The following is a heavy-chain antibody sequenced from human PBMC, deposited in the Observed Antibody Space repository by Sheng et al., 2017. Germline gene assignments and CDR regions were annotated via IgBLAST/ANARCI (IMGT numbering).Heavy chain of an antibody. D-gene: IGHD4-4*01. CDR2: IYSSGST. CDR1: GGSINSDY. CDR3: ARDYSNYYYYMGR. V-gene: IGHV4-4*07. J-gene: IGHJ6*03. Sequence: QVQLQESGPRLVRAPRRPLSLTCTVSGGSINSDYWSWIRQPAGKGLEWIGRIYSSGSTNYNPSFKSRATMSVXTSKNQFSLQLTSVSAADTAVYYCARDYSNYYYYMGRLGQSDHGHRLL.